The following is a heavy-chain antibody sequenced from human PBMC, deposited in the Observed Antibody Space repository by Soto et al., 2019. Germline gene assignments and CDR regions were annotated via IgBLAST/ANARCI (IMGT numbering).Heavy chain of an antibody. J-gene: IGHJ6*03. CDR1: GFTFSSYA. CDR2: ISGSXGIT. Sequence: EVQLLESGGGLVQPGGSLRLSCAASGFTFSSYAMSWVRQAPGKGLEWVSAISGSXGITYYADSVKGRFTISRDNTKNTLYLQMTSLRVEDPSVYYCAEYSFKDYDILPGYYKADYYYYMAVWGNGTTVTVAS. D-gene: IGHD3-9*01. CDR3: AEYSFKDYDILPGYYKADYYYYMAV. V-gene: IGHV3-23*01.